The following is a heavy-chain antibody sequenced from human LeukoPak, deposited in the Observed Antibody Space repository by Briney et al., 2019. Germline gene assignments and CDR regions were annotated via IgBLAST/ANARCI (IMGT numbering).Heavy chain of an antibody. CDR3: AKNGQSGFSFDP. CDR1: GGSLNGHY. CDR2: GSESGGT. V-gene: IGHV4-34*01. Sequence: PSETLSLTCAVYGGSLNGHYWSWIRQPPGKGLEWIGEGSESGGTKFNPSLKSRVTISADTSKNQFSLKLNSVAAADTAVYYCAKNGQSGFSFDPWGQGTLVTVSS. D-gene: IGHD3-3*01. J-gene: IGHJ5*02.